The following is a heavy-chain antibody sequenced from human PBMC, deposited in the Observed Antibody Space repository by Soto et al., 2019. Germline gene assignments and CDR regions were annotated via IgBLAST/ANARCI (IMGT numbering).Heavy chain of an antibody. V-gene: IGHV3-7*03. CDR3: ARSPFFFGGPLDS. CDR1: GFTFSNYW. Sequence: GGSLRLSCAASGFTFSNYWMSWVRQAPGKGLEWVANIKQDGSEKYYVDSVKGRFTISRDNAKNSLFLQMNSLRAEDTAVYYWARSPFFFGGPLDSGGQGPLVTAPS. D-gene: IGHD3-10*01. CDR2: IKQDGSEK. J-gene: IGHJ4*02.